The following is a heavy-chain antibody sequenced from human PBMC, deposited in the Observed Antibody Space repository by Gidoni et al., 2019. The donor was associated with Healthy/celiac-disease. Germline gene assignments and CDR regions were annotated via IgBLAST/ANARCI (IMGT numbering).Heavy chain of an antibody. CDR3: AKVFRGYELSGWWDY. CDR1: GFTFDHYA. J-gene: IGHJ4*02. V-gene: IGHV3-9*01. CDR2: ISWNSGSI. Sequence: EVQLVESGRGLVQPGRSLRLSCAASGFTFDHYALHWVRQAPGKGLEWVSGISWNSGSIGYADSVKGRFTISRDNAKNSLYLQMNSLRAEDTALYYCAKVFRGYELSGWWDYWGQGTLVTVSS. D-gene: IGHD6-19*01.